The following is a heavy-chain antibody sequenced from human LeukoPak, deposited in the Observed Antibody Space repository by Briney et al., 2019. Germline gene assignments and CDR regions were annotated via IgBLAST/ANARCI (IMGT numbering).Heavy chain of an antibody. V-gene: IGHV3-48*01. Sequence: GGSLRLSCAASGFTFSSYSMNWVRQAPGKGLEWVSYISSSSSTIYYADSVKGRFTISRDNAKNSLNLQMNSLRAEDTAVYYCARVAGERITIFGVVIEDAFDIWGQGTMVTVSS. D-gene: IGHD3-3*01. CDR2: ISSSSSTI. J-gene: IGHJ3*02. CDR1: GFTFSSYS. CDR3: ARVAGERITIFGVVIEDAFDI.